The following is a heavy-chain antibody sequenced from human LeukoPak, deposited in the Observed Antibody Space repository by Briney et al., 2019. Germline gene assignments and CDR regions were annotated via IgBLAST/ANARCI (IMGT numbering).Heavy chain of an antibody. CDR1: GFTFSSYA. J-gene: IGHJ4*02. CDR2: ISGSGGST. CDR3: ATERDSSWTFDS. Sequence: GGSLRLSCAASGFTFSSYAMTWVRQAPGKGLEWVSAISGSGGSTYYADSVKGRFTISRDNSKNTLYLQMNSLRAEDTAVYYCATERDSSWTFDSWGQGTLVTVSS. D-gene: IGHD6-13*01. V-gene: IGHV3-23*01.